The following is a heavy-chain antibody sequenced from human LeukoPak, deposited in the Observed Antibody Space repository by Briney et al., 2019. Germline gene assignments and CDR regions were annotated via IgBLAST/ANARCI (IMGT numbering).Heavy chain of an antibody. Sequence: GGSLRLSCAAFGFTFSSCAMSWVRQAPGKGLEWVSAISGSGGSTYYADSVKGRFTISRDNSKNTLYLQMNSLRAEDTAVYYCATSSDLVSHLSWGQGTLVTVSS. CDR3: ATSSDLVSHLS. V-gene: IGHV3-23*01. CDR1: GFTFSSCA. CDR2: ISGSGGST. J-gene: IGHJ5*02. D-gene: IGHD3-9*01.